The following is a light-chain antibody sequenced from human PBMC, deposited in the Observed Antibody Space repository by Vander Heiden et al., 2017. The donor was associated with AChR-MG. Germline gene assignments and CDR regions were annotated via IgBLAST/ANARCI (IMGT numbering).Light chain of an antibody. CDR2: QDN. J-gene: IGLJ2*01. V-gene: IGLV3-1*01. Sequence: SYELTQPPSVSVSPGQTASITCSGDNLGDKYACWYQQKPGQSPMLVIYQDNKRPSGIPERLSGSNSGNTATLTISGTQAMDEADYYCQAWDSSTAHVVFGGGTKLTVL. CDR1: NLGDKY. CDR3: QAWDSSTAHVV.